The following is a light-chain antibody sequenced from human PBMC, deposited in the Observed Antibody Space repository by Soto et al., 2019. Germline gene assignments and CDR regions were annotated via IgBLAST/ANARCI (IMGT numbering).Light chain of an antibody. J-gene: IGLJ1*01. V-gene: IGLV2-14*03. CDR3: SSCTSTSPIYV. CDR2: DVS. CDR1: SNDIGGHNY. Sequence: QSVLTQPASVSGSPGQSITISCTGTSNDIGGHNYVSWYQHHPGQAPKLMIFDVSNRPSGVSNRFSGSKSGNTASLTISGLQAEDEADYYCSSSCTSTSPIYVFGTGTKVTVL.